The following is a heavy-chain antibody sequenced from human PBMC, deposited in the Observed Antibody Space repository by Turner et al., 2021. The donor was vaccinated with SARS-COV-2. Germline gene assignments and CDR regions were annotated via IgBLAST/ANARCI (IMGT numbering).Heavy chain of an antibody. D-gene: IGHD3-3*01. V-gene: IGHV3-23*01. Sequence: EVQLLESGGGLVQPGTSLRLSCAASGFTFSSYAMSWVRQAPGKGLEWVSAISGSGVSTYYAASVKGRFTISRDNSKNTLYLQMNSLRAEDTAVYYCAQAGLEISSHFDYWGQGNLVTVSS. J-gene: IGHJ4*02. CDR3: AQAGLEISSHFDY. CDR1: GFTFSSYA. CDR2: ISGSGVST.